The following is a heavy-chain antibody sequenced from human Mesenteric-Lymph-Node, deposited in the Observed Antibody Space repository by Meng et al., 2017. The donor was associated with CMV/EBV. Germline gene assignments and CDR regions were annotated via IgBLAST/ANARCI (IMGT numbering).Heavy chain of an antibody. Sequence: SETLSLTCAVYGGSSSGYYWSWIRQPPGKGLEWIGEINHSGSTNYNPSLKSRVTISVDTSKNQFSLKLSSVTAADTAVYYCARNYYYYYGMDVWGQGTTVTVSS. CDR2: INHSGST. CDR1: GGSSSGYY. CDR3: ARNYYYYYGMDV. V-gene: IGHV4-34*01. J-gene: IGHJ6*02.